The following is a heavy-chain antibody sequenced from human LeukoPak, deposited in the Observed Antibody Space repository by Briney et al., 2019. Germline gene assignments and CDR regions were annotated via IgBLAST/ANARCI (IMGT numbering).Heavy chain of an antibody. D-gene: IGHD5-24*01. V-gene: IGHV3-23*01. J-gene: IGHJ4*02. Sequence: PGGSLRLSCAACGFAFSSFAMSWVRQAPGKGLEWVSSISESGSGAYYADSVKGRFTISRDNSKNTLYLQMNSPRAEDTAVYYCAKCRDGYSPDYWGQGTLVTVSS. CDR3: AKCRDGYSPDY. CDR2: ISESGSGA. CDR1: GFAFSSFA.